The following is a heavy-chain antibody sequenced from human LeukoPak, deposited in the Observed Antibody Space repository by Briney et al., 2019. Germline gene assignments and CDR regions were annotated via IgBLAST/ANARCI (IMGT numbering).Heavy chain of an antibody. V-gene: IGHV4-59*01. Sequence: PSETLSLTCSVSGGSIINYYWSWIRQSPGKGLEWIGYIYYSESTNYNPSLKSRVTMSVDTSKNQFSLSLSSVTAADTAVYYCARGHGDGRGWYFDYWGQGTLLTVSS. CDR2: IYYSEST. CDR1: GGSIINYY. J-gene: IGHJ4*02. D-gene: IGHD4-17*01. CDR3: ARGHGDGRGWYFDY.